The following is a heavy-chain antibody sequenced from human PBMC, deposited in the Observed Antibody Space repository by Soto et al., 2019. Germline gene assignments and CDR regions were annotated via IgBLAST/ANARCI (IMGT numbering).Heavy chain of an antibody. CDR3: TRDGTYNLDY. V-gene: IGHV3-74*01. Sequence: EVQLVESGGGLVQPGGSLRLSCTASGFTFSSDWMHWVRQVPGKGLVWVSRIDSDGNSADYADSVKGRFTMSRDNAKNTLYLQMNSLRAEDTAVYHCTRDGTYNLDYWGQGTLITVSP. CDR2: IDSDGNSA. J-gene: IGHJ4*02. D-gene: IGHD1-1*01. CDR1: GFTFSSDW.